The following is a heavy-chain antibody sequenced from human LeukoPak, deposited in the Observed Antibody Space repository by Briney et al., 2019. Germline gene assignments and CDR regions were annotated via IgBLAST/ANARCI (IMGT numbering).Heavy chain of an antibody. CDR1: GGSISSGGYY. J-gene: IGHJ4*02. Sequence: PSETLSLTCTVSGGSISSGGYYWSWIRQHPGKGLEWIGYIHYSGSTYYNPSLKSRVTISVDTSKNQFSLKLSSVTAADTAVYYCARAGDGYNYVNVDYWGQGTLVTVSS. CDR3: ARAGDGYNYVNVDY. V-gene: IGHV4-31*03. D-gene: IGHD5-24*01. CDR2: IHYSGST.